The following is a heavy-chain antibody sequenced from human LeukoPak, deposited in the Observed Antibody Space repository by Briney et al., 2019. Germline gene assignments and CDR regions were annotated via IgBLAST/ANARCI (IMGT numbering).Heavy chain of an antibody. CDR3: ARGAGITIFWYRYYGMDV. CDR1: VFTLCSYD. Sequence: GGSLRLSCAASVFTLCSYDMHGVREATEEGVEWVSAIGTLGETYYPGSVKGRFTISREYPNNSLYLQMNTLRAGDTAVYYCARGAGITIFWYRYYGMDVWAKGPRSPSP. V-gene: IGHV3-13*01. CDR2: IGTLGET. D-gene: IGHD3-9*01. J-gene: IGHJ6*02.